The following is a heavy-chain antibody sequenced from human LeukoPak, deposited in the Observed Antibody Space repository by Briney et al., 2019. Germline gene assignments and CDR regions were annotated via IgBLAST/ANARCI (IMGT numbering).Heavy chain of an antibody. CDR2: IYSGGST. V-gene: IGHV3-53*01. J-gene: IGHJ4*02. CDR1: GFSVSSNY. Sequence: GGSLRLSCAASGFSVSSNYMNWVRQAPGKGLAWVSVIYSGGSTYYADSVKGRFTISRDNAKNSLYLQMNSLRAEDTAVYYCARDLSRTTGTTLDYWGQGTLVTVSS. CDR3: ARDLSRTTGTTLDY. D-gene: IGHD1-1*01.